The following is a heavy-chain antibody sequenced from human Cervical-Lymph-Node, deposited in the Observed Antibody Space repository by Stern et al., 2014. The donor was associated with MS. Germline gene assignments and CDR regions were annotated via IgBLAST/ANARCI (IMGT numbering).Heavy chain of an antibody. CDR3: AGGGNLYYSAGSGASLTGIY. Sequence: EVQLVESGGGLVKPGGSLRLSCAASGFSFSTSSMTWVRQAPGKGLEWVSSISSSSSYTYYADSVKGRFTVSRDNAKKSLYLQMNSLRAEDTALYYCAGGGNLYYSAGSGASLTGIYWGQGTLVSVSS. CDR1: GFSFSTSS. D-gene: IGHD3-22*01. V-gene: IGHV3-21*01. J-gene: IGHJ4*02. CDR2: ISSSSSYT.